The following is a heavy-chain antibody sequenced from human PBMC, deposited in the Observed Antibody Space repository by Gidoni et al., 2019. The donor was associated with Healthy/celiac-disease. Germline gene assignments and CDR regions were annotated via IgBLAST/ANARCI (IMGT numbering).Heavy chain of an antibody. CDR2: IYYSGST. J-gene: IGHJ4*02. Sequence: QLQLQESGPGLVKPSETLSLTCTVSGGSISSSSYYWGWIRQPPGKGLEWIGSIYYSGSTYYNPSLKSRVTISVDTSKNQFSLKLSSVTAADTAVYYCARCYSSGSYYFDYWGQGTLVTVSS. CDR3: ARCYSSGSYYFDY. CDR1: GGSISSSSYY. V-gene: IGHV4-39*01. D-gene: IGHD6-19*01.